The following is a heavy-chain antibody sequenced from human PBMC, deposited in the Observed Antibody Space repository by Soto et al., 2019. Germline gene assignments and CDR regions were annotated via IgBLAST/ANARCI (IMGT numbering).Heavy chain of an antibody. J-gene: IGHJ6*02. CDR1: GFTFSSYG. CDR3: AKFYSSGWNYYYGMDV. D-gene: IGHD6-19*01. Sequence: QVQLVESGGGVVQPGRSLRLSCAASGFTFSSYGMHWVRQAPGKGLEWVAVISYDGSNKYYADSVKGRFTISRDNSKNTLYLQMNSLRAEDTAVYYCAKFYSSGWNYYYGMDVWGQGTTVTVSS. CDR2: ISYDGSNK. V-gene: IGHV3-30*18.